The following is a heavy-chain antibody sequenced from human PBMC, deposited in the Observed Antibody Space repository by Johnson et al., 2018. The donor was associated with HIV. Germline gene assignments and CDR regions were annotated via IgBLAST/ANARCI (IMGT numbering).Heavy chain of an antibody. CDR1: GFTFSIYD. J-gene: IGHJ3*02. CDR2: IGTAGDT. Sequence: EVQVVESGGGLVQPGGSLRLSCAASGFTFSIYDMHWVRQVTGKGLEWVSAIGTAGDTYYPGSVKGRFTISRENAQNSLYLQMNSLTAGDTAMYYCVRVGHGSDYYRDALDIWGQGTMVTVSS. D-gene: IGHD3-22*01. V-gene: IGHV3-13*01. CDR3: VRVGHGSDYYRDALDI.